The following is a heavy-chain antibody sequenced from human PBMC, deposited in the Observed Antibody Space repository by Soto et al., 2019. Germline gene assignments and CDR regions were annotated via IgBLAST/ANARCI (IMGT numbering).Heavy chain of an antibody. J-gene: IGHJ6*02. D-gene: IGHD3-16*01. CDR2: IDSGADT. Sequence: GGSLRLSCAASGFSITNNYMTWVRQAPGKGLEWVSLIDSGADTFYADSVKGRFSLSRDSSKNTLYLQMNSLRAEDTAVYNCARGGSLYYYYGIDVWGQGTTVTVYS. V-gene: IGHV3-53*01. CDR1: GFSITNNY. CDR3: ARGGSLYYYYGIDV.